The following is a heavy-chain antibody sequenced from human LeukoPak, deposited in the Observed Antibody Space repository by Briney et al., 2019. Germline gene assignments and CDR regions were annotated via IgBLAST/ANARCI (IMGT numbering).Heavy chain of an antibody. D-gene: IGHD3-22*01. CDR3: AREITMIVVVITREFDY. Sequence: GGSLRLSCAASGFAFSSYAMHWVRQAPGKGLEWVAVILYDGSNKYYADSVKGRFTISRDNSKNTLYLQMNSLRAEDTAVYYCAREITMIVVVITREFDYWGQGTLVTVSS. CDR1: GFAFSSYA. CDR2: ILYDGSNK. V-gene: IGHV3-30*04. J-gene: IGHJ4*02.